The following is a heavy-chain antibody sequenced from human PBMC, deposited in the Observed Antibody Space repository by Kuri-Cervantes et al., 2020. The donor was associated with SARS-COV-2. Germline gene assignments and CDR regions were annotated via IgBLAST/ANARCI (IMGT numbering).Heavy chain of an antibody. CDR3: AHRRQLVRAWVYYFDY. J-gene: IGHJ4*02. Sequence: SGPTLVKPTQTLTLTCAFSGFSISNSGMCVSWIRQPPGKALEWLALIDWDDDKYYSPSLVTRLTISKDASKNQVVLTLTNMDPVDTATYYCAHRRQLVRAWVYYFDYWGQGTLVTVSS. V-gene: IGHV2-70*12. D-gene: IGHD6-6*01. CDR2: IDWDDDK. CDR1: GFSISNSGMC.